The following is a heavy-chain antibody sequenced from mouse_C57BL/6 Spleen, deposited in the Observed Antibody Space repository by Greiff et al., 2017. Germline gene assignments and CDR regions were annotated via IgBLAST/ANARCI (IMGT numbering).Heavy chain of an antibody. CDR2: IYPGDGDT. V-gene: IGHV1-82*01. Sequence: VQLQQSGPELVKPGASVKISCKASGYAFSSSWMNWVKQRPGKGLEWIGRIYPGDGDTNYNGKFKGKATLTADKSSSTAYMQLSSLTSEDSAVYVCARSGDAYFDCWGQGTTLTVSS. CDR1: GYAFSSSW. J-gene: IGHJ2*01. CDR3: ARSGDAYFDC. D-gene: IGHD3-1*01.